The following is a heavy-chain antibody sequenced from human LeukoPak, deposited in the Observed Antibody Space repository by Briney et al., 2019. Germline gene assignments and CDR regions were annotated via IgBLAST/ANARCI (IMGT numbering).Heavy chain of an antibody. Sequence: ASVKVSCKASGGTFSSYAISWVRQAPGQGLEWMGRIIPILGIANYAQKFQGRVTITADKSTSAAYMELSSLRSEDTAVYYCARGIYGSGSYYNPYYFDYWGQGTLVTVSS. V-gene: IGHV1-69*04. J-gene: IGHJ4*02. D-gene: IGHD3-10*01. CDR3: ARGIYGSGSYYNPYYFDY. CDR1: GGTFSSYA. CDR2: IIPILGIA.